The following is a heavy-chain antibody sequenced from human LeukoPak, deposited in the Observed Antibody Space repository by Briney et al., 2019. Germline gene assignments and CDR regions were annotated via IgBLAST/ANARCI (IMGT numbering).Heavy chain of an antibody. J-gene: IGHJ4*02. D-gene: IGHD5-24*01. CDR2: ILSDGSNK. CDR3: AKDRRDGYNYLFDY. Sequence: GGSLRLSCAASGFTFNNYWMNWVRQAPGKGLEWVAVILSDGSNKYYADSVEGRFTISRDNSKNTLYLQMNSLRAEDTAVYYCAKDRRDGYNYLFDYWGQGTLVTVSS. CDR1: GFTFNNYW. V-gene: IGHV3-30*18.